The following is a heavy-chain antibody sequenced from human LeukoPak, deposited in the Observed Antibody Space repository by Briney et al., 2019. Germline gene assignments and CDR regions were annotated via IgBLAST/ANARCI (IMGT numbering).Heavy chain of an antibody. CDR3: ATLKDYGDYRDVFDY. D-gene: IGHD4-17*01. V-gene: IGHV1-2*02. Sequence: ASVKVSCKASGYTFTGYYMHWVRQAPGQGLEWMGWINPNSGGTNHAQKLQGRVTMTTDTSTSTAYMELRSLRSDDTAVYYCATLKDYGDYRDVFDYWGQGTLVTVSS. CDR2: INPNSGGT. CDR1: GYTFTGYY. J-gene: IGHJ4*02.